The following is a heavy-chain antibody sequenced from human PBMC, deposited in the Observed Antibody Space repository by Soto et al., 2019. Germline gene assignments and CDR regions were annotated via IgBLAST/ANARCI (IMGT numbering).Heavy chain of an antibody. V-gene: IGHV3-66*01. Sequence: GGSLRLSCAASGFTVSSNYMSWVRQAPGKGLEWVSVIYSGGNTYNADSVKGRFTISRDNSKNTLSLQMNSLRAEDTAVYYCAREGGGSHSFDYWGQGTLVTVSS. CDR1: GFTVSSNY. CDR2: IYSGGNT. CDR3: AREGGGSHSFDY. J-gene: IGHJ4*02. D-gene: IGHD1-26*01.